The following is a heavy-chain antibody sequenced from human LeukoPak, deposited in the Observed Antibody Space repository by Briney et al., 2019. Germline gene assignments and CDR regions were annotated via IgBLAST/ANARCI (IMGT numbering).Heavy chain of an antibody. J-gene: IGHJ4*02. CDR1: GGSVSGYY. V-gene: IGHV4-34*01. CDR3: ARGGYDYVWGSYRPFDY. CDR2: INHSGST. Sequence: PSETLSLTCAVYGGSVSGYYWSWIRQPPGKGLEWNGEINHSGSTNYNPSLKSRVTISVDTSKNQFSLKLSSVTAADTAVYYCARGGYDYVWGSYRPFDYWGQGTLVTVSS. D-gene: IGHD3-16*02.